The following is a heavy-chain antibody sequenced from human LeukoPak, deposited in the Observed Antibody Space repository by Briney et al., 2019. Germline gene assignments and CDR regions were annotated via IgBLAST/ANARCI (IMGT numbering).Heavy chain of an antibody. Sequence: GGSLRLSCAASGFTFSSYAMHWVRQAPGKRLEYVSVISSNGGNIYYANSVKGRVTISRDNSKNTLYLQMGSLRAEDMAVYYCARSLYGDPPRYYYMDVWGKGTTVTVSS. CDR1: GFTFSSYA. D-gene: IGHD4-17*01. J-gene: IGHJ6*03. V-gene: IGHV3-64*01. CDR2: ISSNGGNI. CDR3: ARSLYGDPPRYYYMDV.